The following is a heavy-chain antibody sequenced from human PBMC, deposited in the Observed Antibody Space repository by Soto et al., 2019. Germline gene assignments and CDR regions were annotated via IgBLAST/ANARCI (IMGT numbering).Heavy chain of an antibody. CDR3: GIPGATGDLDY. V-gene: IGHV1-24*01. Sequence: ASVKVSCKVSGYSFSEMSMHWVRQTPEKGLEWMGSFDGEDGQTMYTQKFQARVTMTEDTSADTAYMELSSLRSDDTAVYYCGIPGATGDLDYWGQGSRVTVSS. CDR1: GYSFSEMS. J-gene: IGHJ4*02. D-gene: IGHD2-21*02. CDR2: FDGEDGQT.